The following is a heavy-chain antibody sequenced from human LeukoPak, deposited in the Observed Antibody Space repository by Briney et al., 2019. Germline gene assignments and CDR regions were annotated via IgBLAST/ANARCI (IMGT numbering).Heavy chain of an antibody. J-gene: IGHJ4*02. Sequence: SETLSLTCTVSGGSISSGGYYWSAIRQHPAKGLEWIGYIYYSGSTYYNPSLKSRVTISVDTSKNQFSLKLSSVTAADTAVYYCARNGYSYGYGFDYWGQGTLVTVSS. CDR2: IYYSGST. D-gene: IGHD5-18*01. CDR1: GGSISSGGYY. V-gene: IGHV4-31*03. CDR3: ARNGYSYGYGFDY.